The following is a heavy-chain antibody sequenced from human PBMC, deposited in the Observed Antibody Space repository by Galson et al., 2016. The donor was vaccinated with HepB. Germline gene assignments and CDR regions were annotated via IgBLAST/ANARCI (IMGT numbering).Heavy chain of an antibody. Sequence: SETLSLTCAVSGGSMNTYYWSWIRQSPGGRLEWIGFVYYSGRTSYNPSLQSRVTISVDTSKNHFSLNLTSVTAADTAVYYCARVKGSGQDYWGQGTLVIVSS. CDR2: VYYSGRT. CDR1: GGSMNTYY. V-gene: IGHV4-59*12. J-gene: IGHJ4*02. CDR3: ARVKGSGQDY.